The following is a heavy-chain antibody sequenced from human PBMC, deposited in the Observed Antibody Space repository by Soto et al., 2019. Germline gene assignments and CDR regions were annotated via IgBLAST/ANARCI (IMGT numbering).Heavy chain of an antibody. V-gene: IGHV1-69*13. CDR1: GGTFSSYA. CDR2: IIPIFGTA. D-gene: IGHD3-22*01. Sequence: SVKVSCKASGGTFSSYAISWVRQAPGQGLEWMGGIIPIFGTANYAQEFQGRVTITADESTSTAYMELSSLRSEDTAVYYCARLPAYYYDSSGPYYFDYWGQGTLVTVSS. CDR3: ARLPAYYYDSSGPYYFDY. J-gene: IGHJ4*02.